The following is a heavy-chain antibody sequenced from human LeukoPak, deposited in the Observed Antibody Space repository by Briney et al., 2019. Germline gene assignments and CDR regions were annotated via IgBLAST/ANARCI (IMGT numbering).Heavy chain of an antibody. CDR1: GFTFSSYW. D-gene: IGHD3-10*01. J-gene: IGHJ4*02. CDR3: ARGEFARGALFDY. Sequence: PGGSLRLSCAASGFTFSSYWMHWVRQAPGKGLVWVSRINSDGSTTNYADSVKGRFTISRDNAKNSLYLQMSNLRAEDTAVYYCARGEFARGALFDYWGQGTLVSVSS. CDR2: INSDGSTT. V-gene: IGHV3-74*01.